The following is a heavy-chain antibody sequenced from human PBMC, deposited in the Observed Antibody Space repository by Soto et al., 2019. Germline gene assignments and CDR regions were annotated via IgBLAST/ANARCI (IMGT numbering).Heavy chain of an antibody. CDR1: GGSISSYY. Sequence: QVQLQESGPGLVKPSETLSLTCTVSGGSISSYYWSWIRQPPGKGLEWIGYIYYSVSTNYNPSLKSPVTRSVDTSKNQYSLKLSSETAADTAVYYCARGRKKLPRRRDYDYYMDVWGKGTTVTVSS. D-gene: IGHD2-15*01. V-gene: IGHV4-59*08. J-gene: IGHJ6*03. CDR3: ARGRKKLPRRRDYDYYMDV. CDR2: IYYSVST.